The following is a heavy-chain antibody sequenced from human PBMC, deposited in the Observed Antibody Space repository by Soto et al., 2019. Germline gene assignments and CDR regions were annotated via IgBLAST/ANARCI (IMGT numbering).Heavy chain of an antibody. Sequence: ASVKVSCKVSGYTLTELSMHWVRQAPGKGLEWMGGFDPEDGETIYAQKFQGRVTMTEDTSTDTAYMELSSLRSEDTAVYYCATVGYCSGGSCYSAEYNWFDPWGQGTLVTVS. CDR2: FDPEDGET. CDR1: GYTLTELS. J-gene: IGHJ5*02. V-gene: IGHV1-24*01. D-gene: IGHD2-15*01. CDR3: ATVGYCSGGSCYSAEYNWFDP.